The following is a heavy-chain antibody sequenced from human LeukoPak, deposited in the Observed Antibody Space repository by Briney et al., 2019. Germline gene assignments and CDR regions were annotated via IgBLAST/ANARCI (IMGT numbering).Heavy chain of an antibody. J-gene: IGHJ4*02. Sequence: PGGSLRLSCAASGFTFSSYSMNWVRQAPGKGLEWVSSISSSSSYIYYADSVKGRFTISRDNAKNSLYLQMNSLRAEDTAVYYCARGGPEDYYDSSGHDYWGQGTLVTVSS. D-gene: IGHD3-22*01. CDR2: ISSSSSYI. CDR3: ARGGPEDYYDSSGHDY. V-gene: IGHV3-21*01. CDR1: GFTFSSYS.